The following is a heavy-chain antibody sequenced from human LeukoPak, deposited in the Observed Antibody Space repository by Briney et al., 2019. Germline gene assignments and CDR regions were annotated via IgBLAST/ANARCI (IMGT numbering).Heavy chain of an antibody. J-gene: IGHJ4*02. CDR3: ARSLFVVVVAATPVTLDY. CDR2: ISAYNGNT. D-gene: IGHD2-15*01. Sequence: ASVKVSCKASGYTFTSYGISWVRQAPGQGLEWMGWISAYNGNTNYAQKLQGRVTMTTYTSTSTAYMELRSLRSDDTAVYYCARSLFVVVVAATPVTLDYWGQGTLVTVSS. CDR1: GYTFTSYG. V-gene: IGHV1-18*01.